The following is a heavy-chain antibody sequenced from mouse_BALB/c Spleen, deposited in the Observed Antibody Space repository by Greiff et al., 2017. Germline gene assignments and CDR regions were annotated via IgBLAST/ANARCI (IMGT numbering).Heavy chain of an antibody. CDR3: TRDPLTTVVGD. CDR2: INPSNGGT. CDR1: GYTFTSYY. D-gene: IGHD1-1*01. V-gene: IGHV1S81*02. Sequence: QVQLKQPGAELVKPGASVKLSCKASGYTFTSYYMYWVKQRPGQGLEWIGGINPSNGGTNFNEKFKSKATLTVDKSSSTAYMQLSSLTSEDSAVYYCTRDPLTTVVGDWGQGTTLTVSS. J-gene: IGHJ2*01.